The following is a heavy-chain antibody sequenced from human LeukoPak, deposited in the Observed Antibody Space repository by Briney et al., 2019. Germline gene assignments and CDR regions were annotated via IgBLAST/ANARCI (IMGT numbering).Heavy chain of an antibody. V-gene: IGHV1-18*01. CDR1: GYTFTSYG. Sequence: ASVKVSCKASGYTFTSYGISWVRQAPGQGLEWMGWISAYNGNTNYARKLQGRVTMTTDTSTSTAYMELRSLRSDDTAVYYCASIAAAGTGVAYYYYGMDVWGQGTTVTVSS. D-gene: IGHD6-13*01. J-gene: IGHJ6*02. CDR2: ISAYNGNT. CDR3: ASIAAAGTGVAYYYYGMDV.